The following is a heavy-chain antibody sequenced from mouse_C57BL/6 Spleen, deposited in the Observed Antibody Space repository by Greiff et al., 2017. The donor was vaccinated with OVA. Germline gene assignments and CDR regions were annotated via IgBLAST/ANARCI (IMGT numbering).Heavy chain of an antibody. CDR3: ARSPSTVVASYYFDY. CDR2: IWSGGST. V-gene: IGHV2-2*01. CDR1: GFSFTSYG. D-gene: IGHD1-1*01. J-gene: IGHJ2*01. Sequence: VKLVESGPGLVQPSQSLSITCTVSGFSFTSYGVHWVRQSPGKGLEWLGVIWSGGSTDYNAAFISSMGISKDNSKSQVFFKMNSLQADDTAIYYCARSPSTVVASYYFDYWGQGTTLTVSS.